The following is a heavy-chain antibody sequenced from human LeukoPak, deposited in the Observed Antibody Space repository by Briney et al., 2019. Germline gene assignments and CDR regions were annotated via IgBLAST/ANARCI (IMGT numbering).Heavy chain of an antibody. Sequence: GGSLRLSCAASGFTFDDYGMSWVRQAPGKGLEWVSGINWNGGSTGYADSVKGRFTISRDNAKNPLYLQMNILRAEDTALYYCAKDADPVAYYYYYMDVWGKGTTVTVSS. CDR1: GFTFDDYG. V-gene: IGHV3-20*04. J-gene: IGHJ6*03. CDR3: AKDADPVAYYYYYMDV. CDR2: INWNGGST.